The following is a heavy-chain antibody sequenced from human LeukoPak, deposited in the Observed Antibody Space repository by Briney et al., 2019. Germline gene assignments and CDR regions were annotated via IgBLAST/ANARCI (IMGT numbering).Heavy chain of an antibody. CDR3: ARSSYYDILTGYYGGNFDY. V-gene: IGHV1-69*01. D-gene: IGHD3-9*01. Sequence: SSVKVSCKASGGTLSSYAISWVRQAPGQGLEWMGGIIPIFGTANYAQKFQGRVTITADESTSTAYMELSSLRSEDTAVYYCARSSYYDILTGYYGGNFDYWGQGTLVTVSS. J-gene: IGHJ4*02. CDR1: GGTLSSYA. CDR2: IIPIFGTA.